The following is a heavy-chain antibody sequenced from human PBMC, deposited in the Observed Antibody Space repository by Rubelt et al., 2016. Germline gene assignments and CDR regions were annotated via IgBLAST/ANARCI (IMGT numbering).Heavy chain of an antibody. Sequence: QVQLQESGPGLVKPSETLSLTCTVSGGSISSYYWSWIRQPPGKGLEWIGEIDHRGSTNYNPSLKSRVIMSVDTSRNQFSRKWDPVTAVDTAVYYCATITVGYCSGNDCKDFWGQGTLVTVSS. J-gene: IGHJ4*02. CDR2: IDHRGST. V-gene: IGHV4-59*04. CDR3: ATITVGYCSGNDCKDF. CDR1: GGSISSYY. D-gene: IGHD2-15*01.